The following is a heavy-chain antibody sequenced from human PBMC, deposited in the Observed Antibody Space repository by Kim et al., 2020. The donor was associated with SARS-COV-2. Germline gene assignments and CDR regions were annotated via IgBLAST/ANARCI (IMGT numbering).Heavy chain of an antibody. CDR2: ISSSSSYI. Sequence: GGSLRLSCAASGFTFSSYSMNWVRQAPGKGLEWVSSISSSSSYIYYADSVKGRFTISRDNAKNSLYLQMNSLRAEDTAVYYCARGYGSGSSATRGYGMDVWGQGTTVTVSS. V-gene: IGHV3-21*01. CDR1: GFTFSSYS. CDR3: ARGYGSGSSATRGYGMDV. D-gene: IGHD3-10*01. J-gene: IGHJ6*02.